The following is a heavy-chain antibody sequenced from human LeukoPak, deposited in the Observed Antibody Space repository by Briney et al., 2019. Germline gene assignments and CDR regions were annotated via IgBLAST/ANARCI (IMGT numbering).Heavy chain of an antibody. CDR3: ARGGLIVVVVAATINWFDP. CDR2: TRNKANSYTT. J-gene: IGHJ5*02. D-gene: IGHD2-15*01. CDR1: GFTFSDHY. V-gene: IGHV3-72*01. Sequence: GGSLRLSCAASGFTFSDHYMDWVRQAPGKGLEWVGRTRNKANSYTTEYAASVKGRFTISRDDSKNSLYLQMNSLKTEDTAVYYCARGGLIVVVVAATINWFDPWGQGTLVTVSS.